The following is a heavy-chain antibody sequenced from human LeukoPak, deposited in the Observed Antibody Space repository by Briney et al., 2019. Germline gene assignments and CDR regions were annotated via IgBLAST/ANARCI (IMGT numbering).Heavy chain of an antibody. CDR2: IYYSGST. V-gene: IGHV4-59*12. J-gene: IGHJ6*02. CDR1: GGSISSYY. Sequence: SETLSLTCTVSGGSISSYYWGWIRQPPGKGLEWIGYIYYSGSTNYNPSLKSRVTISVDTSKNQFSLKLSSVTAADTAVYYCAREWYGSGPMMYYYYGMDVWGQGTTVTVSS. CDR3: AREWYGSGPMMYYYYGMDV. D-gene: IGHD6-19*01.